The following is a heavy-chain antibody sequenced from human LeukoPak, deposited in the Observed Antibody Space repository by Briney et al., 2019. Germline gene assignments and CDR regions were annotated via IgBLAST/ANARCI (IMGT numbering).Heavy chain of an antibody. D-gene: IGHD3-10*01. CDR3: ARDGITMVRGVITTTYFDY. V-gene: IGHV3-53*01. Sequence: GGSLRLSCAPSGFTVSSNYMSWVRQAPGKGLEWVSVIYSGGSTYYADSVKGRFTISRDNSKNTLYLQMNSLRAEDTAVYYCARDGITMVRGVITTTYFDYWGQGTLVTVSS. CDR2: IYSGGST. J-gene: IGHJ4*02. CDR1: GFTVSSNY.